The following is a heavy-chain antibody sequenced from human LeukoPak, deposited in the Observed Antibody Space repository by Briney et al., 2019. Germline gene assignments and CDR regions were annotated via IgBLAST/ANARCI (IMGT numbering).Heavy chain of an antibody. J-gene: IGHJ5*02. Sequence: PGGSLRLSCAASGFTFSSYSMNWVRQAPGKGLEWVSSISSSSSYIYYADSVKGRFTISRDNAKNSLYLQMNSLRAEDTAVYYGARDRDSGSYNNWFDPWGQGTLVTVSS. CDR3: ARDRDSGSYNNWFDP. CDR1: GFTFSSYS. CDR2: ISSSSSYI. V-gene: IGHV3-21*01. D-gene: IGHD1-26*01.